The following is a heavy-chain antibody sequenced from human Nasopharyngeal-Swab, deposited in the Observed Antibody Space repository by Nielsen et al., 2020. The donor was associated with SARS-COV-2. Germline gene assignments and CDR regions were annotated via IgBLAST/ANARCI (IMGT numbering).Heavy chain of an antibody. CDR3: ATARSSVAYYYGMDV. CDR2: IYYSGST. V-gene: IGHV4-31*03. D-gene: IGHD4-23*01. J-gene: IGHJ6*02. CDR1: GGSISSGFYY. Sequence: SETLSLTCTVSGGSISSGFYYWSWIRQHPGKGLEWIGYIYYSGSTYYNPSLKSRVTISVDTSKNQFSLKLSSVTAADTAVYYCATARSSVAYYYGMDVWGQGTTVTVSS.